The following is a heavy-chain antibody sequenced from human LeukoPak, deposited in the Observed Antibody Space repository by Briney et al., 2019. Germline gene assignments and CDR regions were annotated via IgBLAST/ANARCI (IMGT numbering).Heavy chain of an antibody. D-gene: IGHD3-3*01. CDR3: ARGVYDFWSGYFNSNWFDP. CDR2: INHSGST. Sequence: SETLSPTCAVYGGSFSGYYWSWIRQPPGKGLEWIGEINHSGSTNYNPSLKSRVTISVDTSKNQFSLKLSSVTAADTAVYYCARGVYDFWSGYFNSNWFDPWGQGTLVTVSS. CDR1: GGSFSGYY. J-gene: IGHJ5*02. V-gene: IGHV4-34*01.